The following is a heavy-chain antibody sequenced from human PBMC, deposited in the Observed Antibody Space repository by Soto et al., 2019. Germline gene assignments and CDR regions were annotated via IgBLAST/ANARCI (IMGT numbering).Heavy chain of an antibody. D-gene: IGHD3-16*02. Sequence: QVQLQESGPGLVKPSETLSLTCAVSGGSISNYYWPWIRQPQGKGLEWIGYISDTGVTNYHPSLMRRVPLSLDTSKSHFSLKLSSVTAEDTAVYYCARGSNMMTFGGVIVYYCEYWGQGTLVTVSS. CDR3: ARGSNMMTFGGVIVYYCEY. CDR1: GGSISNYY. V-gene: IGHV4-59*01. CDR2: ISDTGVT. J-gene: IGHJ4*02.